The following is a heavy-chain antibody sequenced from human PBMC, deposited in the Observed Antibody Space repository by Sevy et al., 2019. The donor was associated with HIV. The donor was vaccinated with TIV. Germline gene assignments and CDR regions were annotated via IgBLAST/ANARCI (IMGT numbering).Heavy chain of an antibody. V-gene: IGHV1-18*04. D-gene: IGHD1-26*01. CDR3: ARGIVGATARYRRNYYFDY. Sequence: ASVKVSCKASGYTFTSYGISWVRQAPGQGLEWMGWISAYNGNTNYAQMLQGRVTMTTDTSTSTAYMELRSLRSDDTAVYYCARGIVGATARYRRNYYFDYWGQGTLVTVSS. J-gene: IGHJ4*02. CDR2: ISAYNGNT. CDR1: GYTFTSYG.